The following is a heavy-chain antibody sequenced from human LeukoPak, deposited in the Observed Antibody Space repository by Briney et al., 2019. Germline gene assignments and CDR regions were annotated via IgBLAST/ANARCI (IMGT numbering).Heavy chain of an antibody. CDR2: INAGNGNT. J-gene: IGHJ4*02. D-gene: IGHD6-13*01. V-gene: IGHV1-3*03. Sequence: ASVKVSCKASGYTFTSYAMHWVRQAPGQRLEWMGWINAGNGNTKYSQEFQGRVTITRDTSASTAYMELSSLRSEDMAVYYYARGGSYSSSPDDYWGQGTLVTVSS. CDR1: GYTFTSYA. CDR3: ARGGSYSSSPDDY.